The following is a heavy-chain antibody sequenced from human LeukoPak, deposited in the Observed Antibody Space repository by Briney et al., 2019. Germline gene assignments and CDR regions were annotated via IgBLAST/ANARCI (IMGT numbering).Heavy chain of an antibody. CDR1: GGSFSGYQ. Sequence: PSETLSLTCAVYGGSFSGYQWSWIRQPPGKGLEWIGEINHSGTTNYNPSLKSRVTISVDTSKSQFSLKLSSVTAADTAVYYCARRDSYYYYYAMDVWGQGTTVTVSS. D-gene: IGHD5-24*01. J-gene: IGHJ6*02. CDR3: ARRDSYYYYYAMDV. CDR2: INHSGTT. V-gene: IGHV4-34*01.